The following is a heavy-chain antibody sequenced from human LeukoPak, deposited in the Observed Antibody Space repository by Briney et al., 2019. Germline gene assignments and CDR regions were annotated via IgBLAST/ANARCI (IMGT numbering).Heavy chain of an antibody. J-gene: IGHJ4*02. Sequence: GGSLRLSCVASGFTFRSYAMSWVRQAPGKGLEWVSAVTRNGDTTYYADSVKGRFTISRDNAKNSLYLQMNSLRAEDTAVYYCARGGGDTAMEYHFDYWGQGTLVTVSS. CDR2: VTRNGDTT. CDR3: ARGGGDTAMEYHFDY. D-gene: IGHD5-18*01. CDR1: GFTFRSYA. V-gene: IGHV3-23*01.